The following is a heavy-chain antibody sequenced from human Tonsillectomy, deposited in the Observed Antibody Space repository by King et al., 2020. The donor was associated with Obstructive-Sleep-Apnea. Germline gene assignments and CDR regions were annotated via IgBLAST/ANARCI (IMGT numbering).Heavy chain of an antibody. J-gene: IGHJ4*02. V-gene: IGHV4-39*07. Sequence: QLQESGPGLVKPSETLSLTCTVSGGSISSSSYYWGWIRQPPGKGLEWIGSIYYSGSTYYNPSLKSRVTISVDTSKNQFSLKLSSLTAADPAVYYCASRPYYYGSGSYYYFDYWGQGTLVTVSS. CDR1: GGSISSSSYY. CDR3: ASRPYYYGSGSYYYFDY. CDR2: IYYSGST. D-gene: IGHD3-10*01.